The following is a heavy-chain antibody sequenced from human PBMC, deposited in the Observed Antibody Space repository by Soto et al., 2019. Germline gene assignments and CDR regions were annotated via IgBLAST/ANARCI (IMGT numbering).Heavy chain of an antibody. CDR3: ARIQCYDFWSPYWSYFDY. Sequence: GSGPTLVNPTQTLTLTCTFSGFSLSSHGVGVGWIRQPPGKALEWVALIYWNDDKRSRPSLSSRLTIAKDTSRNQVVLTMTNMDPVDTATYYCARIQCYDFWSPYWSYFDYWGQGTLVTVSS. CDR2: IYWNDDK. V-gene: IGHV2-5*01. CDR1: GFSLSSHGVG. J-gene: IGHJ4*02. D-gene: IGHD3-3*01.